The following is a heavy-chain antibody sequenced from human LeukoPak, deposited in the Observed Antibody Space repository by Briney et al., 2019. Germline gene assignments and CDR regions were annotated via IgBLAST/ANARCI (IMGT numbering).Heavy chain of an antibody. V-gene: IGHV1-18*01. CDR1: GYTFTTYG. D-gene: IGHD6-13*01. Sequence: ASVKVSCKASGYTFTTYGITWVRQAPGQGLEWMGWTSAHNGNTKYAQKLQGRVTMTTDTSTRTAYMELRSLRSDDTAVYYCARDNIAADFIDYWGQGTLVTVSS. CDR2: TSAHNGNT. CDR3: ARDNIAADFIDY. J-gene: IGHJ4*02.